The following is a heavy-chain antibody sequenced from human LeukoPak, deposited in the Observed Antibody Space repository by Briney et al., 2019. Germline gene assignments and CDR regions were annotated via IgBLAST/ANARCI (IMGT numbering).Heavy chain of an antibody. J-gene: IGHJ4*02. D-gene: IGHD1-1*01. CDR3: ASEGTTGTTWGPDY. CDR1: GFTFSSYA. V-gene: IGHV3-74*01. CDR2: IDSDGYST. Sequence: GGSLRLSCAASGFTFSSYAMHWVRQAPGKGLVWVSRIDSDGYSTAYADSVKGRFTISRDNAKNTLYLQMNSLRAEDTAVYYCASEGTTGTTWGPDYWGQGTLVTVSS.